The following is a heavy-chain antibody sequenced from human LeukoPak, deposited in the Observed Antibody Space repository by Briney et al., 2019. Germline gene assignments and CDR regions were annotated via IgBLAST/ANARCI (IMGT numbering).Heavy chain of an antibody. V-gene: IGHV1-69*13. D-gene: IGHD3-9*01. CDR2: IIPIFGTA. J-gene: IGHJ6*02. CDR1: GGTFSSYA. Sequence: GASVKVSCKASGGTFSSYAISWVRQAPGQGLEWMGGIIPIFGTANYAQKFQGRVTITADESTSTAYMELRSLRSDDTAVYYCARVGYYDILTGRWYYYYGMDVWGQGTTVTVSS. CDR3: ARVGYYDILTGRWYYYYGMDV.